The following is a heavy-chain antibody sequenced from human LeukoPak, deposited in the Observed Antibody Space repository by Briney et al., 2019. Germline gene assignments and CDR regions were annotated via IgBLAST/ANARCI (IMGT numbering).Heavy chain of an antibody. CDR2: ISWNSGSI. V-gene: IGHV3-9*01. Sequence: SLRLSCAGSGFPLYDYAMHWVRPAPGKGLEWVSGISWNSGSIGYADSVKGRFTISRDNAKNSLYLQMNSLRAEDTAVYYCASAPPDQNWAFDYWGQGTLVTVSS. CDR3: ASAPPDQNWAFDY. D-gene: IGHD7-27*01. CDR1: GFPLYDYA. J-gene: IGHJ4*02.